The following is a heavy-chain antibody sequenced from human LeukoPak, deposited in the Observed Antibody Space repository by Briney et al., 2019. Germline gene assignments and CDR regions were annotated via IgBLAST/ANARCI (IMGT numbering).Heavy chain of an antibody. D-gene: IGHD3-9*01. CDR3: AGRLTAYYDILTGYYNPYYFDY. J-gene: IGHJ4*02. CDR2: IYPGDSDT. V-gene: IGHV5-51*01. CDR1: GYSFTSYW. Sequence: GESLKISCKGSGYSFTSYWIGWVRQMPGKGLEWMGIIYPGDSDTRYSPSFQGQVTISADKSISTAYLQWSSLKASDTAMYYCAGRLTAYYDILTGYYNPYYFDYWGQGTLVTVSS.